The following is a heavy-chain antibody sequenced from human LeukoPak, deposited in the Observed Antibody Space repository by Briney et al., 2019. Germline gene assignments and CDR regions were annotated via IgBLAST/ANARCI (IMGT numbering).Heavy chain of an antibody. CDR1: GGSISSYY. CDR2: IYYSGST. Sequence: PSETLSLTCTVSGGSISSYYWSWIRQPPGKGLEWIGYIYYSGSTNYNPSLKSRVTISVDTSKKQFSLKLSSVTAADTAVYYCARDQVAAADYWYFDLWGRGTLVTVSS. CDR3: ARDQVAAADYWYFDL. D-gene: IGHD6-13*01. V-gene: IGHV4-59*12. J-gene: IGHJ2*01.